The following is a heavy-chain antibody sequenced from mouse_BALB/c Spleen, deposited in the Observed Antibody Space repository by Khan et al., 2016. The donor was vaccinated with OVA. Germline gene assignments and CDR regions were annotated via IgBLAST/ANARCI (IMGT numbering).Heavy chain of an antibody. J-gene: IGHJ1*01. CDR3: VRNRDVGSYWFFDV. CDR2: IWAGGST. V-gene: IGHV2-6-4*01. CDR1: GFPLSRYS. Sequence: QVQLKQSGPGLVAPSQSLSITCTVSGFPLSRYSLHWIRQPPGKGLEWLGMIWAGGSTDYNSALKSRLTINKDNSKSQIFLKMNSLQPDDTAIYXCVRNRDVGSYWFFDVWGAGTTVTVSS. D-gene: IGHD3-1*01.